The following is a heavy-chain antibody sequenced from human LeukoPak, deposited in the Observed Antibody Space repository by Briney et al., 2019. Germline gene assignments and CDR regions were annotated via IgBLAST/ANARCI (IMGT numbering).Heavy chain of an antibody. D-gene: IGHD2-21*01. CDR3: ARRRIVDRVILYGFHKEAYYFDS. Sequence: GGSLRLSCAVSGITLGNYCTSWVRQAPGKGMGRVAGTSCRGGRTNDADSVKVRFTITRDYPQNTHYLQMISVGDENTAVYFCARRRIVDRVILYGFHKEAYYFDSWGQGALVTVSS. CDR2: TSCRGGRT. V-gene: IGHV3-23*01. CDR1: GITLGNYC. J-gene: IGHJ4*02.